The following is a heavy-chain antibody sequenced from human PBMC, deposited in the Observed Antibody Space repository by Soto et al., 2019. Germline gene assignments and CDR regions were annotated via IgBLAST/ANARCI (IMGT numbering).Heavy chain of an antibody. CDR3: AREGVRGMDF. CDR1: GYTFTTSG. CDR2: MNPHSGDT. Sequence: ASVNVSCKAAGYTFTTSGISWVRQTTGQGREWMGWMNPHSGDTGYAQRFQGRVTMTRNTARSTAYMELSSLRSEDTAVYYCAREGVRGMDFWGQGTLVTVSS. D-gene: IGHD2-21*01. J-gene: IGHJ6*02. V-gene: IGHV1-8*02.